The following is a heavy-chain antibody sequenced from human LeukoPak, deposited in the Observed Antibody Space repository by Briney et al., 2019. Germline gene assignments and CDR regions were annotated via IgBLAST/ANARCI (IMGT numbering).Heavy chain of an antibody. Sequence: ASVKVSCKASGYTFTSYGISWVRQAPGQGLEGMGWISAYNGNTNYAQKLQGRVTMTTDTSTSTAYMELRSLRSDDTAVYYCAREAWEQQQPDYWGQGTLVTVSS. D-gene: IGHD6-13*01. CDR2: ISAYNGNT. V-gene: IGHV1-18*01. CDR3: AREAWEQQQPDY. J-gene: IGHJ4*02. CDR1: GYTFTSYG.